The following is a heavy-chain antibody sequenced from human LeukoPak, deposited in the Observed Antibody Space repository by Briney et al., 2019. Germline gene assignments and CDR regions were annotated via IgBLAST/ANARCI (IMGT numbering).Heavy chain of an antibody. J-gene: IGHJ4*02. CDR1: GFTFSSYA. CDR3: ARDLARWELLGPFDY. CDR2: ISVRGGGA. Sequence: GGSLRLSCAASGFTFSSYAISWVRQAPGKGLEWVSVISVRGGGAYYADSVQGRFTISRDNSKNTLSLQMNSLRAEDTAMYYCARDLARWELLGPFDYWGQGTLVTVSS. D-gene: IGHD1-26*01. V-gene: IGHV3-23*01.